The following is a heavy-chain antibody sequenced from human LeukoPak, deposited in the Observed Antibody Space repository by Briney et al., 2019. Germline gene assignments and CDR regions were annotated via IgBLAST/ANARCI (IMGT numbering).Heavy chain of an antibody. V-gene: IGHV4-34*01. CDR2: INHSGST. Sequence: SETLSLTCAVYGGSFSGYYWSWIRQPPGKGLEWIGEINHSGSTNYNPSLKSRVTISVDTSKNQFSLKLSSVTAADTAVYYCARGIAAGGFDYWGQGTLVTVSS. D-gene: IGHD6-13*01. CDR1: GGSFSGYY. CDR3: ARGIAAGGFDY. J-gene: IGHJ4*02.